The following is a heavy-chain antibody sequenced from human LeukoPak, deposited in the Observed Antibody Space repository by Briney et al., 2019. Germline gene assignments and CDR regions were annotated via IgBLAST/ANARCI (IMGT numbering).Heavy chain of an antibody. V-gene: IGHV4-59*01. D-gene: IGHD3-10*01. CDR1: GGSISSYY. Sequence: PSETLSLTCTVSGGSISSYYWSWIRQPPGKGLEWIGHIYYSGSTNYNPSLKSRVTISVDTSKNQFSLKLSSVTAADTAVYYCAREVTMVRGVKYNWFDPWGQGTLVTVSS. J-gene: IGHJ5*02. CDR2: IYYSGST. CDR3: AREVTMVRGVKYNWFDP.